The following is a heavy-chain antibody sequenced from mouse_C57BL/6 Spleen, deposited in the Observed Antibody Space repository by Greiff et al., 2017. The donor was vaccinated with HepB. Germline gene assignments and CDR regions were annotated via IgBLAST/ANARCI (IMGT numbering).Heavy chain of an antibody. Sequence: EVQLVESGGGLVKPGGSLKLSCAASGFTFSSYAMSWVRQTPEKRLEWVATISDGGSYTYYPDNVKGRFTISRDNAKNNLYLQMSHLKSEDTAIYYCARGWELTGTLFDYWGQGTTLTVSS. V-gene: IGHV5-4*01. CDR2: ISDGGSYT. CDR1: GFTFSSYA. D-gene: IGHD4-1*01. J-gene: IGHJ2*01. CDR3: ARGWELTGTLFDY.